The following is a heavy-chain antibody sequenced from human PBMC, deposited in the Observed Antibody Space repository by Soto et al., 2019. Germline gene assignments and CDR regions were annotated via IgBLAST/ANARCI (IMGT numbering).Heavy chain of an antibody. J-gene: IGHJ6*03. CDR2: ISGSGGST. Sequence: GGSLRLSCAASGFTFSSYAMSWVRQAPGKGLEWVSAISGSGGSTYYADSVKGRFTISRDNSKNTLYLQMNSLRAEDTAVYFCAKDLLKDFWSGYYYYYYYMDVWGKGTTVTVSS. D-gene: IGHD3-3*01. CDR1: GFTFSSYA. V-gene: IGHV3-23*01. CDR3: AKDLLKDFWSGYYYYYYYMDV.